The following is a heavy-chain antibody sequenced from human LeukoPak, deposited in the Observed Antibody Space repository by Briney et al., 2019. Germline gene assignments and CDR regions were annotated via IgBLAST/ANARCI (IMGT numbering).Heavy chain of an antibody. CDR3: ARSPYYYDSSGYYSADY. J-gene: IGHJ4*02. Sequence: PGGSLRLSCAASGFTFSSYWMSWVRQAAGKGLEWVANIKQDGSEKYYVDSVKGRFTISRDNAKNSLYLQMNSLRAEDTAVYYCARSPYYYDSSGYYSADYWGQGTLVTVSS. CDR1: GFTFSSYW. V-gene: IGHV3-7*01. D-gene: IGHD3-22*01. CDR2: IKQDGSEK.